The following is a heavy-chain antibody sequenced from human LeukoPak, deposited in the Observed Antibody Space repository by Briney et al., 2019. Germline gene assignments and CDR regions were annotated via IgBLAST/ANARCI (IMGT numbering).Heavy chain of an antibody. J-gene: IGHJ3*01. CDR1: GFTFSIYD. CDR3: ATVAWAAFDL. CDR2: ISAGGRTV. Sequence: GRSLRLSCAASGFTFSIYDRTWVRRPPGKGLEWVSYISAGGRTVHYTDSVKGRFTISGDNAKNSLSLKVNSLRAEDTGVYYCATVAWAAFDLWGQGTVVTVSS. V-gene: IGHV3-48*03.